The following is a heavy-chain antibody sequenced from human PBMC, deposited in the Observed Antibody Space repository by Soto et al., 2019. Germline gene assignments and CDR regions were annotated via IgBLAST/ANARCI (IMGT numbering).Heavy chain of an antibody. J-gene: IGHJ3*02. CDR3: ARRGYGGHWGGDAFDI. Sequence: GESLKISCKGSGYSFTIYWISWVRQMPGKGLEWMGRIDPSASYTNYSPSFQGHVTISADKSVSTAYLQWSSLKASDTAMYYCARRGYGGHWGGDAFDIWGQGTMVTVSS. V-gene: IGHV5-10-1*01. D-gene: IGHD5-12*01. CDR2: IDPSASYT. CDR1: GYSFTIYW.